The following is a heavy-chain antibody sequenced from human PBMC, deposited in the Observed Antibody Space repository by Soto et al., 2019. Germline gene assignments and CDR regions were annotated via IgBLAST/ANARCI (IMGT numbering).Heavy chain of an antibody. D-gene: IGHD3-22*01. CDR2: IIPIFGTA. Sequence: SVKVSCKASVGTFSSYAISCVRQAPGQGLEWMGGIIPIFGTANYAQKFQGRVTITADESTSTSYMELSSLRSEDTAVYYCARGNAYYDRSVYYYFDYWGQANLVTVSS. CDR1: VGTFSSYA. V-gene: IGHV1-69*13. J-gene: IGHJ4*02. CDR3: ARGNAYYDRSVYYYFDY.